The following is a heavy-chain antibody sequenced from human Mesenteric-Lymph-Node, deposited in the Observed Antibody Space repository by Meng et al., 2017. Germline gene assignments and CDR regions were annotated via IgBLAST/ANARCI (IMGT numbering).Heavy chain of an antibody. Sequence: SGPTLVKPTQTLTLTCTFSGFSLSTSGMCVSWVRQPPGKALEWLALIDWDDDKYYSTSLKTRLTISKDTSKNQVVLTMTNMDPVDTATYYCARMGRDSSAYSYYYYGMDVWGQGTTVTVSS. CDR2: IDWDDDK. J-gene: IGHJ6*02. CDR3: ARMGRDSSAYSYYYYGMDV. CDR1: GFSLSTSGMC. D-gene: IGHD6-19*01. V-gene: IGHV2-70*20.